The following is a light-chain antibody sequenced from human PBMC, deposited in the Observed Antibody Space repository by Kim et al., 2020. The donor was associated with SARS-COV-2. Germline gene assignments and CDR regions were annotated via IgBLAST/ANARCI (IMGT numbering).Light chain of an antibody. J-gene: IGLJ3*02. V-gene: IGLV3-1*01. CDR2: QDN. Sequence: SYELTQPPSVSVSPGQTAAITCSGDKLGDKYACWYQQRPGQSPMLVIYQDNKRPSGIPERFSGSNSGDTATLTISGTQAMDEADYYCQAWDTSTWVFGGGTQLTVL. CDR1: KLGDKY. CDR3: QAWDTSTWV.